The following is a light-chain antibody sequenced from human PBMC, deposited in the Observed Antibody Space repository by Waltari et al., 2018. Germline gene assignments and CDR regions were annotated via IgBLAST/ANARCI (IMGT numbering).Light chain of an antibody. CDR1: QSISSY. Sequence: DIQMTQSPSSLSASVGDSVTITCRASQSISSYLNWYQQKPGKAPKPLIYAATSLQSGVPSRFSGSGSGTDVTLTSSSLQAEDFATYYCQQSYSTPGFTFGPGTKVDIK. V-gene: IGKV1-39*01. J-gene: IGKJ3*01. CDR2: AAT. CDR3: QQSYSTPGFT.